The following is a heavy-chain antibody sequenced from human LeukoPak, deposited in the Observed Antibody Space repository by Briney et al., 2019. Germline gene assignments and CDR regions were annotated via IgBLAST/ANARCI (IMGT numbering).Heavy chain of an antibody. Sequence: PGGSLRLSCAASGFTFSSYAMSWVRQAPGKGLDWVSAFRCSGGSTYYADSVKGRFTISRDNSKNTMYLQMNSLRADDMAVYYCAKDRVVVAATLGIFDYWGQGTLVTVSS. CDR2: FRCSGGST. J-gene: IGHJ4*02. D-gene: IGHD2-15*01. CDR1: GFTFSSYA. V-gene: IGHV3-23*01. CDR3: AKDRVVVAATLGIFDY.